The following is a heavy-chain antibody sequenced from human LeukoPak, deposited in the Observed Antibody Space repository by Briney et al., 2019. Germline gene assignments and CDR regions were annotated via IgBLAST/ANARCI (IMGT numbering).Heavy chain of an antibody. CDR2: IWYDGSNK. CDR3: ARDLTVATIRTPLQH. CDR1: GFTFSNYG. Sequence: GRSLRLSCAASGFTFSNYGMHWVRQAPGKGLEWVGVIWYDGSNKYYADSVKGRFTISRDISKNTVHLQMNSLRAEDTAVYYCARDLTVATIRTPLQHWGQGTLLTVSS. V-gene: IGHV3-33*01. D-gene: IGHD5-12*01. J-gene: IGHJ1*01.